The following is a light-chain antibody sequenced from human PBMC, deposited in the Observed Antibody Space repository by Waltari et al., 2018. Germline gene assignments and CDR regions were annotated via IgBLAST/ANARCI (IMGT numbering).Light chain of an antibody. J-gene: IGLJ1*01. CDR1: DSNIGSHP. CDR2: CRD. V-gene: IGLV1-44*01. CDR3: AAWDDSLNGLYV. Sequence: QSVLTQPPSASGTPGQRVTISCSGSDSNIGSHPVYWYQQLPGATPKLLIYCRDQRPAAVPDRFSGSKSCTSASLAISGLQSEDEADYYCAAWDDSLNGLYVFGTGTKVTVL.